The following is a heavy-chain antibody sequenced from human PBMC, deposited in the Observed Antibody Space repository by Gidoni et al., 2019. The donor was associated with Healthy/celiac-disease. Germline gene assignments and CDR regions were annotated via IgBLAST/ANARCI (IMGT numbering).Heavy chain of an antibody. CDR2: ISGSGGST. Sequence: EVQLLESGGGLVQPGGSLRLSCAASGFTFSSYAMSWVRQAPGKGLEWVSAISGSGGSTYYAASVKGRFTISRDNSKNTLYLQMNSLRAEDTAVYYCANSYDYVWGSYRYTDTFDYWGQGTLVTVSS. CDR3: ANSYDYVWGSYRYTDTFDY. J-gene: IGHJ4*02. D-gene: IGHD3-16*02. CDR1: GFTFSSYA. V-gene: IGHV3-23*01.